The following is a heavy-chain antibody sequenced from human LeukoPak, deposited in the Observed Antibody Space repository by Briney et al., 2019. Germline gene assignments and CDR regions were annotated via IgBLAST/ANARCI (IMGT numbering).Heavy chain of an antibody. J-gene: IGHJ3*02. Sequence: GASVKVSCKASGYTFTSYGISWVRQAPGQGLEWMGWISAYNGNTNYAQKLQGRVTMTTDTSTSTAYMELRSLRSDDTAVYYCASGTTYCSGGSCYSEPARGAFDIWGQGTMVTVSS. V-gene: IGHV1-18*01. CDR1: GYTFTSYG. CDR3: ASGTTYCSGGSCYSEPARGAFDI. D-gene: IGHD2-15*01. CDR2: ISAYNGNT.